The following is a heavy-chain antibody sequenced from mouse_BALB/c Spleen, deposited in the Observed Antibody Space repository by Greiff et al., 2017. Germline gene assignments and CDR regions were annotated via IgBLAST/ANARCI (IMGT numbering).Heavy chain of an antibody. CDR2: ISYDGSN. J-gene: IGHJ4*01. Sequence: EVKLLESGPGLVKPSQSLSLTCSVTGYSITSGYYWNWIRQFPGNKLEWMGYISYDGSNNYNPSLKNRISITRDTSKNQFFLKLNSVTTEDTATYYCARDDYGSRNAMDYWGQGTSVTVSS. CDR1: GYSITSGYY. CDR3: ARDDYGSRNAMDY. V-gene: IGHV3-6*02. D-gene: IGHD1-1*01.